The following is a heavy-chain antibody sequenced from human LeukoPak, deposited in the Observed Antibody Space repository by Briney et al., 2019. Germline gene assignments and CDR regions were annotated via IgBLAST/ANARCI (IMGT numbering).Heavy chain of an antibody. CDR1: GFTVSSNY. CDR3: ARIDYGSGAFWFDP. D-gene: IGHD3-10*01. Sequence: HPGGSLRLSCAASGFTVSSNYMSWGRQAPAKGRGLVSVSYSGGSTYYSDAVKGRVTISRDNSKNTLYLHMNRLRAEDPAVYYCARIDYGSGAFWFDPWGQGTLVTVSS. CDR2: SYSGGST. J-gene: IGHJ5*02. V-gene: IGHV3-66*02.